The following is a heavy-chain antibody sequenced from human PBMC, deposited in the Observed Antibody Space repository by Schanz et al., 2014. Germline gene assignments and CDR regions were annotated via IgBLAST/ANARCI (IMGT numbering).Heavy chain of an antibody. CDR3: AKDAPYPFDL. CDR1: GFTFSSYS. Sequence: EVQLVESGGGLVQPGGSLRLSCLASGFTFSSYSMNWVRQAPGKGLEWVSYIGNGGVTIYYADSVKGRFTISRDNSKTTLYLQMNSLRAEDTAIYYCAKDAPYPFDLWGRGTLITVSS. CDR2: IGNGGVTI. V-gene: IGHV3-48*01. J-gene: IGHJ2*01.